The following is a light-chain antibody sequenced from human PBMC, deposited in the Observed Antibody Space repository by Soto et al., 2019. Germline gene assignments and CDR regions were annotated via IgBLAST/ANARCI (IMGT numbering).Light chain of an antibody. CDR2: GNS. Sequence: QSVLTQPPSVSGAPGQRVTISCTGSRSNIGAGYDVHWYQQLPGTAPKLLIDGNSNRPSGVPDRFSGSKSGTSASPAITGLHDEEEAYYYHQSDDIRLSGVVFGGGTKLTVL. CDR3: QSDDIRLSGVV. CDR1: RSNIGAGYD. J-gene: IGLJ2*01. V-gene: IGLV1-40*01.